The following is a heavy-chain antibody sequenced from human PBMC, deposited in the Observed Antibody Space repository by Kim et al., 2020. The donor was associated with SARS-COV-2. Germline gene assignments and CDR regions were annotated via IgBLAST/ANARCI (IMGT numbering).Heavy chain of an antibody. CDR3: ARMGRMVQGVITAFDI. Sequence: SETLSLTCTVSGGSISSNNYYWGWIRQPPGKGLEWIGSIYYTGTTYYNPSLKSRVTISVDTSKNQFSLKLSSVTAADTAVYYCARMGRMVQGVITAFDIWGQGTMVTVSS. J-gene: IGHJ3*02. CDR2: IYYTGTT. V-gene: IGHV4-39*01. CDR1: GGSISSNNYY. D-gene: IGHD3-10*01.